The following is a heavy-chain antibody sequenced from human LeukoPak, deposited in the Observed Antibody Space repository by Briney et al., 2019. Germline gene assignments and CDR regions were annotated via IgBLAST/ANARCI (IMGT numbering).Heavy chain of an antibody. CDR1: GFTFSDYN. J-gene: IGHJ4*02. CDR2: ISSSSGYT. Sequence: PGGSLRLSCAAPGFTFSDYNMTWIRQAPGKGLEWVSYISSSSGYTYYADSVKGRFTISRDNTRNSLYLQMNSLRAEDTAVYYCARARGTSGSGSYYIDYWGQGTLVTVSS. CDR3: ARARGTSGSGSYYIDY. V-gene: IGHV3-11*05. D-gene: IGHD3-10*01.